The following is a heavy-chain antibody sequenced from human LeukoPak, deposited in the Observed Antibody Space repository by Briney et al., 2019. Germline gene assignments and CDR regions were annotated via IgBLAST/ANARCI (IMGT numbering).Heavy chain of an antibody. V-gene: IGHV3-9*01. CDR1: GFTFDDYA. CDR3: ARDPGNLSS. J-gene: IGHJ4*02. D-gene: IGHD4-4*01. CDR2: ISRNSGSI. Sequence: GGSLRLSCAASGFTFDDYAMHWVRQAPGKGLEWVSGISRNSGSIGYADSVKGRFTISRDNAKNSLYLQMNSLRAEDTAVYYCARDPGNLSSWGQGTLVTVSS.